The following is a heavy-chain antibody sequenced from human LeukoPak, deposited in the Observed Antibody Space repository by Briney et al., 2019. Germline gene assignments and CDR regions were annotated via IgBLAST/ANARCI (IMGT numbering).Heavy chain of an antibody. J-gene: IGHJ4*02. Sequence: PGRSLRLSCAASGFTFDDYAMHWVRQAPGKGLEWVSGLSWNSGSIGYADSVKGRFTISRDNAKNSLYLQMNSLRAEDTALYYCAKEGPYYDSSGYYLDYWGQGTLVTVSS. CDR2: LSWNSGSI. D-gene: IGHD3-22*01. CDR1: GFTFDDYA. CDR3: AKEGPYYDSSGYYLDY. V-gene: IGHV3-9*01.